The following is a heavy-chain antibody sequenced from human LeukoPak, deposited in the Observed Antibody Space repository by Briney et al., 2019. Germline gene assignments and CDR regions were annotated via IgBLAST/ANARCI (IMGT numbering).Heavy chain of an antibody. J-gene: IGHJ4*02. CDR3: ARVGDYDILTGHFDY. CDR1: GYTFTGYY. CDR2: INPNSGGT. Sequence: ASVKVSCKASGYTFTGYYIHWVRQAPGQGLEWMGWINPNSGGTNYAQKFQGRVTMTRDTSISRAYMELSRLRSDDTAVYYCARVGDYDILTGHFDYWGQGTLVTVSS. V-gene: IGHV1-2*02. D-gene: IGHD3-9*01.